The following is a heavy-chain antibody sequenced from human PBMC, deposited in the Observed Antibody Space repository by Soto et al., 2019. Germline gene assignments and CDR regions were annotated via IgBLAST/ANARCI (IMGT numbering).Heavy chain of an antibody. CDR3: ATQEVGGTYVYTFDP. D-gene: IGHD1-26*01. V-gene: IGHV4-39*01. Sequence: PSETLSLTCNVSGGSISSSSTYWGWIRQPPEKGLEWIASIYYSGSTYYNPSLKSRVTISVDTSKNQFSLKLSSVTAADTAVYYCATQEVGGTYVYTFDPWGQGTLVTVSS. CDR1: GGSISSSSTY. J-gene: IGHJ5*02. CDR2: IYYSGST.